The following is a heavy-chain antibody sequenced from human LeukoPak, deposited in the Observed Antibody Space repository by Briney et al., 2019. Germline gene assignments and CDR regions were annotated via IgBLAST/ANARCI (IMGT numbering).Heavy chain of an antibody. V-gene: IGHV3-21*01. CDR2: ISSSSSYI. Sequence: GSLRLSCAASGFTFSSYSMNWVRQAPGKELEWVSSISSSSSYIYYADSVKGRFTISRDNAKNSLYLQMNSLRAEDTAVYYCARAIVATDAFDIWGQGTMVTVSS. D-gene: IGHD5-12*01. J-gene: IGHJ3*02. CDR3: ARAIVATDAFDI. CDR1: GFTFSSYS.